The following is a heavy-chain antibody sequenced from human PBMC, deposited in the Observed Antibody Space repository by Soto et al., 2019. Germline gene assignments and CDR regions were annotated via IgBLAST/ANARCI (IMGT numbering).Heavy chain of an antibody. CDR3: ARDFDYFDS. CDR1: GGSFNSGSYY. Sequence: PSETLSLTCTVSGGSFNSGSYYWSWIRQPPGKGLEWIGYVYHTGRTNYNPSFNSRVSISMDTSKNQCYLDIESVTAADLAVYFCARDFDYFDSWGTGTHVTVST. CDR2: VYHTGRT. J-gene: IGHJ4*02. D-gene: IGHD3-3*01. V-gene: IGHV4-61*01.